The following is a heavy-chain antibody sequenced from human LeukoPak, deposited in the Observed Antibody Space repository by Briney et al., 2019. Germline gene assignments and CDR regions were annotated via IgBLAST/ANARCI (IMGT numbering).Heavy chain of an antibody. CDR3: ARDYGRSRDYGMDV. D-gene: IGHD3-10*01. CDR1: GFTFSNYW. Sequence: GGSLRLSCAASGFTFSNYWMHWVRQAPGKGLVWVSRINSDGSSTSYADSVKGRFTISRDNAKNTLFLQMDSLRAEDTAMYYCARDYGRSRDYGMDVWGQGTTVTVSS. V-gene: IGHV3-74*01. J-gene: IGHJ6*02. CDR2: INSDGSST.